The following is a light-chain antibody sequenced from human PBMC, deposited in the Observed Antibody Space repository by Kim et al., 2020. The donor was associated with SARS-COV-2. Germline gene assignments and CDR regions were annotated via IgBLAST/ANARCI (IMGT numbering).Light chain of an antibody. CDR1: TLGAKS. CDR3: QAWDRSTGV. Sequence: VSPGQTASITCSGDTLGAKSACWYQPKPAPSPVLVIYQDSKRPSGIPGRFSGSNSGNTATLTIRGTQAMDEADYYCQAWDRSTGVFGTGTKVTVL. J-gene: IGLJ1*01. CDR2: QDS. V-gene: IGLV3-1*01.